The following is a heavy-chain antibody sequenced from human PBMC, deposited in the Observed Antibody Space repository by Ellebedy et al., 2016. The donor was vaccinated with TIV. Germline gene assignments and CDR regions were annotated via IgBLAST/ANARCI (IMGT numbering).Heavy chain of an antibody. V-gene: IGHV3-11*04. CDR3: ARDEYQLQMGRWFDP. D-gene: IGHD2-2*01. CDR2: ISSSGSTI. J-gene: IGHJ5*02. Sequence: GESLKISCAASGFTFSDYYMSWIRQAPGKGLEWVSYISSSGSTIYYADSVKGRFTISRDNAKNSLYLQMNSLRAEDTAVYYCARDEYQLQMGRWFDPWGQGTLVTVSS. CDR1: GFTFSDYY.